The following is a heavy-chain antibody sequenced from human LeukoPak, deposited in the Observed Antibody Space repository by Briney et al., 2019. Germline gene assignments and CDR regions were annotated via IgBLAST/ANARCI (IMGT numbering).Heavy chain of an antibody. CDR1: GGSISMSTYS. D-gene: IGHD5-12*01. CDR2: IYYSGST. Sequence: SETLSLTCTVSGGSISMSTYSWGWIRQPPGRGLEWIGSIYYSGSTYSNPSLKSRVTISVDKSKNQFSLKLSSVTAADTAVYYCASFSGATFDYWGQGTLVTVSS. CDR3: ASFSGATFDY. V-gene: IGHV4-39*07. J-gene: IGHJ4*02.